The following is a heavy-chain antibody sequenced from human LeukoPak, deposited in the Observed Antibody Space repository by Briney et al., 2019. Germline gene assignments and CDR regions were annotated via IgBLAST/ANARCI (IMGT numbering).Heavy chain of an antibody. V-gene: IGHV3-23*01. D-gene: IGHD4-11*01. J-gene: IGHJ3*01. CDR1: GFPFGDFA. CDR3: VKDDYCSIPGCVIDALVV. Sequence: GGSLRLSCAASGFPFGDFATTWVRQVPGGGLQWVSTITRSGQNTYYADSVKSRFTISRDDYNGMLYLQMNSLRAEDTAMYYCVKDDYCSIPGCVIDALVVWGQGTVVTVSS. CDR2: ITRSGQNT.